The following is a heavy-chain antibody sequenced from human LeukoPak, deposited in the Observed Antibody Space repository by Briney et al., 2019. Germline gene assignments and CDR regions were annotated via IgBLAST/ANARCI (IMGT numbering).Heavy chain of an antibody. CDR1: GFIFINYD. V-gene: IGHV3-30*18. Sequence: GGSLRLSCAASGFIFINYDMHWVRQAPGEGLEWVAIISYDGSNKYYGDSVKGRFTISRDNSKNTLYLQMNSLRAEDTAVYYCAKDHYYGSGSPNYWGLGTLVTVSS. D-gene: IGHD3-10*01. CDR3: AKDHYYGSGSPNY. J-gene: IGHJ4*02. CDR2: ISYDGSNK.